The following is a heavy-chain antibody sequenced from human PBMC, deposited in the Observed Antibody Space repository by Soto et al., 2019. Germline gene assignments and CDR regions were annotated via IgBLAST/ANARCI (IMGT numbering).Heavy chain of an antibody. Sequence: TSETLSLTCNMSGDSYSISTYSWSWIRQPPGKALQWIGFIYQSGVTSYNPSLASRVSISLDRSNNQCSLKLKSVTAADTAVYFCAGMPYTSGLRFDPWGPGTLVTVSS. J-gene: IGHJ5*02. D-gene: IGHD6-19*01. CDR3: AGMPYTSGLRFDP. CDR2: IYQSGVT. V-gene: IGHV4-30-2*01. CDR1: GDSYSISTYS.